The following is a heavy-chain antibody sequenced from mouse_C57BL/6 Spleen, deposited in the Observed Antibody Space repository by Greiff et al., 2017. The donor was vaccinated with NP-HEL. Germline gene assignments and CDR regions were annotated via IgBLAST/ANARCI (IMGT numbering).Heavy chain of an antibody. CDR3: ARSLYDYDGAGAY. CDR2: IHPNSGST. CDR1: GYTFTSYW. J-gene: IGHJ3*01. V-gene: IGHV1-64*01. Sequence: QVQLQQSGAELVKPGASVKLSCKASGYTFTSYWMHWVKQRPGQGLEWIGMIHPNSGSTNYNEKFKSKATLTVDKSSSTAYIQLSSLTSEDSAVYYCARSLYDYDGAGAYWGQGTLVTVSA. D-gene: IGHD2-4*01.